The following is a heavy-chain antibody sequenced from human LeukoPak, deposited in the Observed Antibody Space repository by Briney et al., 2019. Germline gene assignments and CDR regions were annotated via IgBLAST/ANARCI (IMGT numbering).Heavy chain of an antibody. CDR1: GGSFSGYY. CDR3: VQRYYDILTGYYDN. Sequence: SETLSLTCAVYGGSFSGYYWSWIRQPPGKGLEWIGEINHSGSTNYNPSLKSRVTISVDTSKNQSSLKLSSVTAADTAVYYCVQRYYDILTGYYDNWGQGTLVTVSS. J-gene: IGHJ4*02. V-gene: IGHV4-34*01. CDR2: INHSGST. D-gene: IGHD3-9*01.